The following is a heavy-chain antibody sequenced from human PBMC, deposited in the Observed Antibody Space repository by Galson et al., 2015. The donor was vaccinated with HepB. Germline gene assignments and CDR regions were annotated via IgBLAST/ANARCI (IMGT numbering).Heavy chain of an antibody. CDR2: IWYDGSNK. J-gene: IGHJ6*02. CDR3: ARDFAHRRVNYYYYYGMDV. V-gene: IGHV3-33*01. Sequence: SLRLSCAASGFTFSSYGMHWVRQAPGKGLEWVAVIWYDGSNKYYADSVKGRFTISRDNSKNTLYLQMNSLRAEDTAVYYCARDFAHRRVNYYYYYGMDVWGQGTTVTVSS. CDR1: GFTFSSYG. D-gene: IGHD3-22*01.